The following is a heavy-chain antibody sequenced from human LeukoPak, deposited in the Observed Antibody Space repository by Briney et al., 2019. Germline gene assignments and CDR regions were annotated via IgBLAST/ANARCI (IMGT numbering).Heavy chain of an antibody. V-gene: IGHV5-51*01. CDR1: GYSFATYW. Sequence: GESLKISCKGSGYSFATYWIGWVRQMPGKGLEWMGIVFPGDSDTRYSPSFQGQVTISADKSISTAYLQWSSLKASDTAMYYCARQDYYDTSNYSYWGHGTLVTVSS. J-gene: IGHJ4*01. CDR3: ARQDYYDTSNYSY. D-gene: IGHD3-22*01. CDR2: VFPGDSDT.